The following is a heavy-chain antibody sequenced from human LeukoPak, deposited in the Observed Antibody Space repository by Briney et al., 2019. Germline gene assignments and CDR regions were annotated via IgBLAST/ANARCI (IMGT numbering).Heavy chain of an antibody. V-gene: IGHV4-59*01. Sequence: SETLSLTCTVSGVSISSYYWSWIRQPPGKGLEWIGYIYYSGSTNYNPSLKSRVTISVDTSKNQFSLKLSSVTAADTAVYYCARGTCVGRLDYWGQGTLVTVSS. CDR3: ARGTCVGRLDY. CDR2: IYYSGST. J-gene: IGHJ4*02. D-gene: IGHD3-16*01. CDR1: GVSISSYY.